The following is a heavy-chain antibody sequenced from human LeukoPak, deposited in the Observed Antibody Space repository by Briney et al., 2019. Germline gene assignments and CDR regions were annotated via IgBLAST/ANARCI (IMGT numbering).Heavy chain of an antibody. CDR2: IYSGGST. Sequence: GGSLRLSCAASGFTVSSNYMCWVRQAPGKGLEWVSVIYSGGSTYYADSVKGRFTISRDNSKNTLYLQMNSLRAEDTAVYYCARVKVSSSSSSLFSCYGMDVWGQGTTVTVSS. J-gene: IGHJ6*02. CDR1: GFTVSSNY. V-gene: IGHV3-53*01. CDR3: ARVKVSSSSSSLFSCYGMDV. D-gene: IGHD6-13*01.